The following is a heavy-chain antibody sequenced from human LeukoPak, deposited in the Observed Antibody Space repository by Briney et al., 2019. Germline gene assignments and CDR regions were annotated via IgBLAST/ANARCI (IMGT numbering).Heavy chain of an antibody. CDR1: GFTFSSYG. V-gene: IGHV3-23*01. D-gene: IGHD2-15*01. J-gene: IGHJ4*02. Sequence: GGSLRLSCAASGFTFSSYGMGWVRQDPGKGLERVSSISAGGTTYYADSVKGRFSISRDNSKNTVYLQVNSLRAEDTAVYYCAKGYCSGGSCYGGHWGQGTLVTVSS. CDR2: ISAGGTT. CDR3: AKGYCSGGSCYGGH.